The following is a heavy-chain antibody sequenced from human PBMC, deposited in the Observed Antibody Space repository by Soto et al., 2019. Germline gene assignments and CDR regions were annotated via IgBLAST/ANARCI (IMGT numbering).Heavy chain of an antibody. D-gene: IGHD4-17*01. CDR3: AKVVGYGDYVSYYYYGMDV. CDR1: GFTFSSYA. CDR2: ISGSGGST. V-gene: IGHV3-23*01. J-gene: IGHJ6*02. Sequence: EVQLLESGGGLVQPGGSLRLSCAASGFTFSSYAMSWVRQAPGKGLEGGSAISGSGGSTYSADSVNGRFTISRDNSKNTLYLQMNILRAEDTAVYYCAKVVGYGDYVSYYYYGMDVWGQGTTVTGSS.